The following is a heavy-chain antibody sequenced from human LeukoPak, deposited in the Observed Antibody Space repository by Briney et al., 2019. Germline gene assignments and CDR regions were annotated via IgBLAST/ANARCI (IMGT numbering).Heavy chain of an antibody. CDR1: GYTFTSYG. CDR3: ARALRYCSSTSCIRIPINY. D-gene: IGHD2-2*01. CDR2: ISAYNGNT. V-gene: IGHV1-18*01. Sequence: ASVKVSCKASGYTFTSYGISWVRQDPGQGLEWMGWISAYNGNTNYAQKLQGRVTMTTDTSTSTAYMELRSLRSDDTAVYYCARALRYCSSTSCIRIPINYWGQGTLVTVSS. J-gene: IGHJ4*02.